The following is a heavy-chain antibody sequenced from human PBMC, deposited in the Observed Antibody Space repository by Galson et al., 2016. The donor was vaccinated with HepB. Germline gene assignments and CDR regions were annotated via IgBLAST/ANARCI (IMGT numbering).Heavy chain of an antibody. D-gene: IGHD2-21*02. V-gene: IGHV3-21*06. CDR2: ISSSESYI. CDR1: GFTFTSFG. Sequence: SLRLSCASYGFTFTSFGMSWVRQAPGKGLEWVSSISSSESYIYYADSVKGRFTVSRDNAGNSLYLQMSSLRADDTAVYYCATIGVGDGGRGDSLYYVMDVWGRGTTVTVSS. J-gene: IGHJ6*02. CDR3: ATIGVGDGGRGDSLYYVMDV.